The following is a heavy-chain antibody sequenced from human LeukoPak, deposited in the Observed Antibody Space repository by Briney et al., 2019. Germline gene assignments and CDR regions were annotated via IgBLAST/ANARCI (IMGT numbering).Heavy chain of an antibody. J-gene: IGHJ4*02. D-gene: IGHD3-16*01. CDR3: AGGVQGAGPFDY. CDR2: ISNSGTMI. Sequence: GGSLRLSCAVSGFTFSDYYMSWIRQAPGKGLEWISYISNSGTMIYYRDSVKGRFTVSRDNAQNSLYLQMNSLRAEDTALYYCAGGVQGAGPFDYWGQGSLVTVSS. CDR1: GFTFSDYY. V-gene: IGHV3-11*01.